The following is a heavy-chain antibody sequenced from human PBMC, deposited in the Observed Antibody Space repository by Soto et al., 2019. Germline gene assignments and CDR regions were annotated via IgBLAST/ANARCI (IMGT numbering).Heavy chain of an antibody. J-gene: IGHJ4*02. D-gene: IGHD3-16*01. CDR1: GFTVSTYY. Sequence: EVQLVESGGGLVQPGGSLRLSCAASGFTVSTYYMSWVRQAPGKGLEWVSLIYSGGGTLYADSVKGRFTISRDNSKNTVYLQMNSLRAEDTAVYYCARQDYDYILTHWGQGTLVTVSS. CDR3: ARQDYDYILTH. V-gene: IGHV3-66*04. CDR2: IYSGGGT.